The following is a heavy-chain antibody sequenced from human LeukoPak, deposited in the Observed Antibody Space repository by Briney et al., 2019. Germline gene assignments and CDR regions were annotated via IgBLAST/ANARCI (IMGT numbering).Heavy chain of an antibody. CDR1: GGSYSRSY. J-gene: IGHJ4*02. Sequence: SDTVSLTCAVCGGSYSRSYWSGLRQPPGKGLEWIGEINHSGSTNYNPSLKSRVTISVDTSKNQFSLKLSSVTAADTAVYYCARGSVAAADYWGQGTLVTVSS. CDR3: ARGSVAAADY. V-gene: IGHV4-34*01. CDR2: INHSGST. D-gene: IGHD6-25*01.